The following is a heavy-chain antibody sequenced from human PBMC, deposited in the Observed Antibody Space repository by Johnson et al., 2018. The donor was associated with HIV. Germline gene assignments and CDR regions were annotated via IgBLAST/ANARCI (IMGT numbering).Heavy chain of an antibody. Sequence: QLVESGGGLVQPGGSLRLSCAASGFTVSNNYMSWVRQAPGKGLEWVSVIYSGGSTHYADSVKGRFTISRDNSKNTLYLQMNSLRAEYPAVYYCASSRRGQQLVPLAFDIWGQGTMVTVSS. CDR3: ASSRRGQQLVPLAFDI. CDR1: GFTVSNNY. D-gene: IGHD6-13*01. CDR2: IYSGGST. V-gene: IGHV3-66*01. J-gene: IGHJ3*02.